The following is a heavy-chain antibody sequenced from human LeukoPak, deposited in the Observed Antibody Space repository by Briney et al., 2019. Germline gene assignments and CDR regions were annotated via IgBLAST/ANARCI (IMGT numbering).Heavy chain of an antibody. CDR2: IYYSRST. CDR1: GGSISNYY. CDR3: ARSHGSGSYYNLNDY. J-gene: IGHJ4*02. D-gene: IGHD3-10*01. Sequence: SETLSLTCTVSGGSISNYYWSWIRQPPGKGLEWVGYIYYSRSTNYKPSLRSRVTISVDTSKNQFSLKLSSVTAADTAVYYCARSHGSGSYYNLNDYWGQGTLVTVSS. V-gene: IGHV4-59*01.